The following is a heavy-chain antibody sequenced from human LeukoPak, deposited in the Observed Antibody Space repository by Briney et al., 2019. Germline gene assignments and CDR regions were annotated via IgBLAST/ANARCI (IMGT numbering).Heavy chain of an antibody. Sequence: SETLSLTCTVSGGSISSSSYYWGWIRQPPGKGLEWIGSIYYSGSTYYNPSLKSRVTISVDTSKNQFSLKLSSVTAADTAVYYCARDPVMMTFGGFLAGHSAADYWGQGTLVTVSS. D-gene: IGHD3-16*01. CDR3: ARDPVMMTFGGFLAGHSAADY. V-gene: IGHV4-39*07. CDR2: IYYSGST. J-gene: IGHJ4*02. CDR1: GGSISSSSYY.